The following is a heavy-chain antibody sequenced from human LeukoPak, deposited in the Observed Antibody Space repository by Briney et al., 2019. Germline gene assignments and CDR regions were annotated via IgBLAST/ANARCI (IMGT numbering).Heavy chain of an antibody. CDR1: GFTLDDHA. D-gene: IGHD2-2*01. V-gene: IGHV3-20*01. CDR2: INWSGGST. J-gene: IGHJ4*02. Sequence: PGGSLRLSCAASGFTLDDHAMSWVRQAPGKGLEWVSGINWSGGSTGYADSVKGRFTISRDNAKNSLSLQMNSLRAEDTALYHRARGKSSSTGAQPDYWGQGTLVTVSS. CDR3: ARGKSSSTGAQPDY.